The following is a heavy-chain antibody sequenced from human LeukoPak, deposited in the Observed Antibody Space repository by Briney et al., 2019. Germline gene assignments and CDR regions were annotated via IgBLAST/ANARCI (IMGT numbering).Heavy chain of an antibody. V-gene: IGHV3-33*01. CDR3: ARAPSYWYFDL. CDR2: IWYDGTNK. CDR1: TFTFSSYG. Sequence: PGRSLRLSCAVSTFTFSSYGMHWVRQAPGKGLEWVAVIWYDGTNKYYAESVKGRFTISRDNSKNTLYLQMNSLRAEDTAVYYCARAPSYWYFDLWGRGTLVTVSS. J-gene: IGHJ2*01.